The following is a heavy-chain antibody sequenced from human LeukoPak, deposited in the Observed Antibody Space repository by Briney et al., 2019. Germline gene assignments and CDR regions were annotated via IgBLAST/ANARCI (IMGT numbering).Heavy chain of an antibody. CDR2: IFTGGST. V-gene: IGHV4-61*02. J-gene: IGHJ3*02. D-gene: IGHD3-16*01. CDR3: ARKGELGDAFDI. Sequence: PSETLSLTCTVSGGSINNGNHFWTWIRQPAGKGLEWIGRIFTGGSTNYNPSLESRLTMSIDTSKNQFSLKLNSVTAADTAMYYCARKGELGDAFDIWGQGTMVTVSS. CDR1: GGSINNGNHF.